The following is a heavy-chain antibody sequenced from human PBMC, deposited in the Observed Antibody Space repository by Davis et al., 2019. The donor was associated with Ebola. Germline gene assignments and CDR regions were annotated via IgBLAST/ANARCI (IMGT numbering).Heavy chain of an antibody. CDR1: GGSFSGYY. D-gene: IGHD6-6*01. Sequence: MPSETLSLTCAVYGGSFSGYYWSWIRQHPGKGLEWIGYIYYSGSTNYNPSLKSRVTISVDTSKNQFSLKLSSVTAADTAVYYCARLPIAARPPYYYGMDVWGQGTTVTVSS. V-gene: IGHV4-59*08. CDR3: ARLPIAARPPYYYGMDV. J-gene: IGHJ6*02. CDR2: IYYSGST.